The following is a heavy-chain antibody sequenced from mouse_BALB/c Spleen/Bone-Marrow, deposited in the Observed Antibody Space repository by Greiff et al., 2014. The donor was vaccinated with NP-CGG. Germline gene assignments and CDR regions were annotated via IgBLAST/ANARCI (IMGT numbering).Heavy chain of an antibody. CDR3: TRFFGGDGYGYCDV. CDR1: GFNIKDTY. Sequence: VQLKHSGAELVKPGASVKLSCTASGFNIKDTYMHWVKQRPEQGLEWIGRIDPANDNNKYDQKFQGKATLTTDTSSNTAYLQLSSLTSEDTAGYDCTRFFGGDGYGYCDVWGAGTTVTVSS. CDR2: IDPANDNN. V-gene: IGHV14-3*02. J-gene: IGHJ1*01. D-gene: IGHD1-1*02.